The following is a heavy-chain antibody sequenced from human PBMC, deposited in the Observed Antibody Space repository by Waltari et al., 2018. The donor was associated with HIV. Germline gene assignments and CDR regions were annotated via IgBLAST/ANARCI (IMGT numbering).Heavy chain of an antibody. CDR1: GFTFSSYV. V-gene: IGHV3-30*01. D-gene: IGHD5-12*01. CDR2: ISYDGINK. Sequence: QVQLVESGGGVVQPGGSLRLSCAASGFTFSSYVLHWVRRGPGKGLEWVAVISYDGINKYYADSVKGRFTISRDNSKNTLYLQMNSLRAEDTAVYSCARDRDSGYPWVPVVDREEAFDIWGQGTMVTVSS. J-gene: IGHJ3*02. CDR3: ARDRDSGYPWVPVVDREEAFDI.